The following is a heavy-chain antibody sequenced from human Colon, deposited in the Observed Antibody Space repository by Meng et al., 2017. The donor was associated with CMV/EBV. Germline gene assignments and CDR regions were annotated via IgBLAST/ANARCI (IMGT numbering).Heavy chain of an antibody. Sequence: SLTCAVYGGSIGSNYWSWIRQSPGKGLEWIGDINTSGRPNYKPSLKSRVTISIDTSRNQFYLNVNSVTAADTAVYYCVRDLTGEEDYWGQGNLVTVSS. CDR1: GGSIGSNY. CDR3: VRDLTGEEDY. J-gene: IGHJ4*02. D-gene: IGHD7-27*01. CDR2: INTSGRP. V-gene: IGHV4-34*01.